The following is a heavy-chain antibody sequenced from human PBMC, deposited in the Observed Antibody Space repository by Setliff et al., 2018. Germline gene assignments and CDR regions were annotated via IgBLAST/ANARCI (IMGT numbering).Heavy chain of an antibody. D-gene: IGHD3-10*01. J-gene: IGHJ6*03. CDR2: IHYSGNT. CDR1: GFSINSGTHF. Sequence: SETLSLTCTVSGFSINSGTHFWGWIRQPPGKGLEWIGRIHYSGNTYYNASLKSRVIISVDTSKNQFSLKLSSVTAADTAIYYCARHDARGYYYYMDVWGEGTTVTVSS. V-gene: IGHV4-39*01. CDR3: ARHDARGYYYYMDV.